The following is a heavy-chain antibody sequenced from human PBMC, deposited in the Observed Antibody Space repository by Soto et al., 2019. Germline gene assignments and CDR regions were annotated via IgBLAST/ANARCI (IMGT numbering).Heavy chain of an antibody. CDR3: ARDEGCSGGSCYVRERYYYYYMDV. Sequence: NPGGSLRLSCAASGFTFSSYSMNWVRQAPGKGLEWVSSISSSSSYIYYADSVKGRFTISRDNAKNSLYLQMNSLRAEDTAVYYCARDEGCSGGSCYVRERYYYYYMDVWGKGTTVTVSS. J-gene: IGHJ6*03. V-gene: IGHV3-21*01. CDR1: GFTFSSYS. CDR2: ISSSSSYI. D-gene: IGHD2-15*01.